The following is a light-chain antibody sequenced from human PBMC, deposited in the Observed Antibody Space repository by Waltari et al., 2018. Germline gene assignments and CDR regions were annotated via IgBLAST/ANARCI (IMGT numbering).Light chain of an antibody. Sequence: QSALTQPASVSGSLGQSISISCIGTSSYIGAYNHVSWYQQHPGKVPKLLIYEVSNRPSGVSDRFSGSKSGNTASLTISGLQAEDEADYYCSSYTTTTAWVFGGGTELTVL. CDR2: EVS. V-gene: IGLV2-14*01. CDR3: SSYTTTTAWV. J-gene: IGLJ3*02. CDR1: SSYIGAYNH.